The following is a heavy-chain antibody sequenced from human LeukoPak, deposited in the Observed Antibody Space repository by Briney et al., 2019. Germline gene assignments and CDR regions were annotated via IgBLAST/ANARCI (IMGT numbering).Heavy chain of an antibody. CDR2: ISSRESTK. V-gene: IGHV3-48*03. Sequence: GGSLRLSCVASGFTFSTFEMTWVRQAPGKGLEWVSYISSRESTKYYADSVKGRFTISRDNAKNAVYLQMNSLRAEDTAVYYCARYCSTTSCHFYGMDVWGRGTSVTVSS. J-gene: IGHJ6*02. D-gene: IGHD2-2*01. CDR3: ARYCSTTSCHFYGMDV. CDR1: GFTFSTFE.